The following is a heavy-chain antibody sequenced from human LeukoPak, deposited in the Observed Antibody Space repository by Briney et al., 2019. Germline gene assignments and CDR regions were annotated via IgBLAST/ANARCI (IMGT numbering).Heavy chain of an antibody. CDR2: IYYSGST. CDR3: ARREKLLWFGDAFDI. J-gene: IGHJ3*02. CDR1: GGSISSSSYY. Sequence: NPSETLSLTCTVSGGSISSSSYYWGWIRQPPGKGLEWIGSIYYSGSTYYNPSLKSRVTISVDTSKNQFSLKLSSVTAADTAVYYCARREKLLWFGDAFDIWGQGTMVTVSS. D-gene: IGHD3-10*01. V-gene: IGHV4-39*07.